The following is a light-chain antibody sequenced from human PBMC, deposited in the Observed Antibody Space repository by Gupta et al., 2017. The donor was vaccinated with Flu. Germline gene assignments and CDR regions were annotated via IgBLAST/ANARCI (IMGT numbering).Light chain of an antibody. CDR1: SGSIASNY. Sequence: NFMLTQPHSVSESPGKTVTISCTRSSGSIASNYVQWYQQRPGSSPTTVIYEDNQRPSGIPGRFSGSIGSSSNTASLTISGLETEDEADYYCQSSDSSSRSAFGGGTKLTVL. J-gene: IGLJ2*01. CDR2: EDN. CDR3: QSSDSSSRSA. V-gene: IGLV6-57*01.